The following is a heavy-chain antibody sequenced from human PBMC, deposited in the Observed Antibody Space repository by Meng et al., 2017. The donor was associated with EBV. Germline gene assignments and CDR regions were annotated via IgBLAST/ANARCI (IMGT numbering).Heavy chain of an antibody. CDR2: IYWDDDK. Sequence: QSTLNESGPSLVKPPQTLTLTCTFSGFSLSTSGVGVGWIRQPPGKALEWLALIYWDDDKRYSPSLKSRLTITKDTSKNQVVLTMTNMDPVDTATYYCAHRRDEYSSSWYGWFDPWGQGTLVTVSS. CDR3: AHRRDEYSSSWYGWFDP. J-gene: IGHJ5*02. D-gene: IGHD6-13*01. V-gene: IGHV2-5*02. CDR1: GFSLSTSGVG.